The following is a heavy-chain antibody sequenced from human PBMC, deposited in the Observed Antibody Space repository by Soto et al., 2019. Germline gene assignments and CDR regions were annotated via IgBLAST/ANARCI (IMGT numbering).Heavy chain of an antibody. CDR1: GFTFSGSA. J-gene: IGHJ3*02. V-gene: IGHV3-73*02. Sequence: EVQLVESGGGLVQPGGSLKLSCAASGFTFSGSAMHWVRQASGKGLEWVGRIRSKSNSYATAYAASVKGRFTISRDDSKNTVYLQMNSLETDDTAVYYCSRLITAVVVDADGTDIWGQGTVVTVSS. CDR3: SRLITAVVVDADGTDI. D-gene: IGHD2-15*01. CDR2: IRSKSNSYAT.